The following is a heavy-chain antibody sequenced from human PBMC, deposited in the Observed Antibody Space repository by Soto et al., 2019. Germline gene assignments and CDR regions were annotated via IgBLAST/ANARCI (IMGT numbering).Heavy chain of an antibody. V-gene: IGHV3-7*03. Sequence: SGGSLRLSCAASGFTFSSYWMSWVRQAPGKGLERVANIKQDGSEKYYVDSVKGRFTISRDNAKNSLYLQMNSLRAEDTAVYYCARGVLRYFDWLPSPEYFDYWGQGPLVTVSS. CDR1: GFTFSSYW. CDR3: ARGVLRYFDWLPSPEYFDY. D-gene: IGHD3-9*01. CDR2: IKQDGSEK. J-gene: IGHJ4*02.